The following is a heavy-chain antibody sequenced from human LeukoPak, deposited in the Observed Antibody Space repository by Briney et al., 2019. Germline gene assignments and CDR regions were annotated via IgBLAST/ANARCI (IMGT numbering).Heavy chain of an antibody. Sequence: GESLKISCKGSGYSFTSYWIGWVRQMPGKGLEWMGIIYPGDSDTRYSPSFQGQVTISADKSISTAYLQWSSLKASDTAMYYCATRFWDSSGYPDAFGIWGQGTMVTVSS. CDR3: ATRFWDSSGYPDAFGI. J-gene: IGHJ3*02. D-gene: IGHD3-22*01. V-gene: IGHV5-51*01. CDR1: GYSFTSYW. CDR2: IYPGDSDT.